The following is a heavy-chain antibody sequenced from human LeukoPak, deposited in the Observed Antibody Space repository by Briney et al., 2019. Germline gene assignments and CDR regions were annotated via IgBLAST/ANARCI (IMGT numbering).Heavy chain of an antibody. V-gene: IGHV1-69*05. J-gene: IGHJ4*02. CDR1: GGTFSSYA. Sequence: SSVKVSCKASGGTFSSYAISWVRQAPGQGLDWMGGIIPIFGTANYAQKFQGRVTITTDESTSTAYMELSSLRSEDTAVYYSANVTMVRGVILYFDYWGPGTLVTVSS. CDR3: ANVTMVRGVILYFDY. D-gene: IGHD3-10*01. CDR2: IIPIFGTA.